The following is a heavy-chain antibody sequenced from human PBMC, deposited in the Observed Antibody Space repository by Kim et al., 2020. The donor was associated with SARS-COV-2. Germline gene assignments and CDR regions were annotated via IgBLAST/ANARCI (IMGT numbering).Heavy chain of an antibody. V-gene: IGHV1-2*02. Sequence: ASVNVSCKASGYTFTGYYMHWVRQAPGQGLEWMGWINPNSGGTNYAQKFQGRVTMTRDTSISTAYMELSRLRSDDTAVYYCARGRVGYYDYVWGSYREYYFDYWGQGTLVTVSS. CDR2: INPNSGGT. CDR1: GYTFTGYY. CDR3: ARGRVGYYDYVWGSYREYYFDY. D-gene: IGHD3-16*02. J-gene: IGHJ4*02.